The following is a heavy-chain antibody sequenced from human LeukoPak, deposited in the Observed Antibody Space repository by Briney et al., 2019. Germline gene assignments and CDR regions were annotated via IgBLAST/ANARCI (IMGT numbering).Heavy chain of an antibody. J-gene: IGHJ4*01. V-gene: IGHV3-23*01. D-gene: IGHD6-19*01. CDR1: GFTFSTYA. CDR3: AKERSGGWPFDY. Sequence: PGGSLRLSCAASGFTFSTYAMSWVRQDPGKGLEWVSGISTSGGSTYFADSVRGRFTISRDNSKNTLYLQMNSLRAEDTAVYYCAKERSGGWPFDYWGHGTLVTVSS. CDR2: ISTSGGST.